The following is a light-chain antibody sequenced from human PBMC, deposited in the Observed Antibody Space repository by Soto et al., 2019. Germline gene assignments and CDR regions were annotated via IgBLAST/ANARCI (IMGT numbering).Light chain of an antibody. V-gene: IGKV1-39*01. CDR1: QSISCY. J-gene: IGKJ2*01. Sequence: HMTHSPSSLSASVGDRVTITCRASQSISCYLNWYQQKPRKAPKLLIYAASSLQSGVPSRFSGSGSGTDFTLTISSLHPEDFATYYCHQIYSTPPYAFGQGTKVDIK. CDR2: AAS. CDR3: HQIYSTPPYA.